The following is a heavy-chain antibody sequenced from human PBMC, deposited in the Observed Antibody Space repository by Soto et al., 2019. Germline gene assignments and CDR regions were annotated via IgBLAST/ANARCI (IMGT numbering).Heavy chain of an antibody. Sequence: QVQFLESGGGVVQPGRSLKLSCRTSGFTFSLSGMHWVRQAPGKGLEWLAVISFDGKNRYYADSVKGRFTISRDNSKTTLFLQMSGLRPDDTAVYFCAKGAQAAAVLDHWGQGALVTVAS. J-gene: IGHJ4*02. CDR2: ISFDGKNR. CDR1: GFTFSLSG. V-gene: IGHV3-30*18. CDR3: AKGAQAAAVLDH. D-gene: IGHD6-25*01.